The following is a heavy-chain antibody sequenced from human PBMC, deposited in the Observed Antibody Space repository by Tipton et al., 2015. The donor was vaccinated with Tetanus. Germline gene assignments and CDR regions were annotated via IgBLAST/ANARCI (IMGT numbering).Heavy chain of an antibody. CDR3: ARGTTRPYNWFDP. Sequence: VQLVQSGAEVKKPGESLKISCKGSGYSFTSYWIGWVRQMPGKGLEWMGIIYPGNSDPRYSPSFKGQSTISADKPISTASLQWSSLKASDTAMYYCARGTTRPYNWFDPWGQGTLVTVSS. CDR2: IYPGNSDP. J-gene: IGHJ5*02. V-gene: IGHV5-51*01. CDR1: GYSFTSYW. D-gene: IGHD4-11*01.